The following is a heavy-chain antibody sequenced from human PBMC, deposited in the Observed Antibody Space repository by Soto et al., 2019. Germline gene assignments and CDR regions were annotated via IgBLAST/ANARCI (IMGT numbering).Heavy chain of an antibody. V-gene: IGHV3-74*01. J-gene: IGHJ5*02. D-gene: IGHD5-18*01. CDR2: INSDGSST. CDR1: GFTFSSYW. Sequence: PGGSLRLSCAASGFTFSSYWMHWVRQAPGKGLVWVSRINSDGSSTSYADSVKGRFTISRDNAKNTLYLQMNSLRAEDTAVYYCARTAMVPWFDPWGQGTLVTVSS. CDR3: ARTAMVPWFDP.